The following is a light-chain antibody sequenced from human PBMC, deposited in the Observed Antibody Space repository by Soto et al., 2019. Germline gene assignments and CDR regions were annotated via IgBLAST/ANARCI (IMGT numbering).Light chain of an antibody. V-gene: IGLV2-11*01. CDR3: CSHAGSYSWV. CDR2: DGS. Sequence: QSALTQPRSVSGSPGQSVTISCTGTGSDVGAYKYVSWYQQHPGKAPKFIIYDGSERPSGVPDRFSGSKSGDTASLTISGLQVEDEADYYCCSHAGSYSWVFGGGTKVTVL. CDR1: GSDVGAYKY. J-gene: IGLJ3*02.